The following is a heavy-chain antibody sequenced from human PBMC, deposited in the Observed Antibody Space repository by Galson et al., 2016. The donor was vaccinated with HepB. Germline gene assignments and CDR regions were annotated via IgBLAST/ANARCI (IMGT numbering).Heavy chain of an antibody. CDR1: GGSISSHY. J-gene: IGHJ4*02. CDR2: FHYSGST. V-gene: IGHV4-59*11. CDR3: ARVAPRAYASSPFDY. Sequence: SETLSLTCTVSGGSISSHYWSWIRQPPGKGLEWLGHFHYSGSTTYNPSPKSRVATSVDTTRNQFSLRLTSVTAADTAVYFCARVAPRAYASSPFDYWGQGTLVTVSS. D-gene: IGHD2-2*01.